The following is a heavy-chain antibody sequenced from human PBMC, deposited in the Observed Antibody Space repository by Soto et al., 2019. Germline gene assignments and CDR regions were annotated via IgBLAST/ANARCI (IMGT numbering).Heavy chain of an antibody. CDR1: GYTFTSYG. CDR2: ISAYNGNT. CDR3: ARDQSHTFGGVIPYYFDY. Sequence: ASVKVSCKASGYTFTSYGISWVRQAPGQGLEWMGWISAYNGNTNYAQELQGRVTMTTDTSTSTAYMELSSLRSDDTAVYYCARDQSHTFGGVIPYYFDYWGQGTLVTVSS. J-gene: IGHJ4*02. V-gene: IGHV1-18*01. D-gene: IGHD3-16*02.